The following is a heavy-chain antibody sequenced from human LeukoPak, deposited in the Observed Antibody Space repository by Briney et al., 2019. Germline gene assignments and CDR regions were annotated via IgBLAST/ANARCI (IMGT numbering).Heavy chain of an antibody. CDR2: ISGSGGST. Sequence: GGSLRLSCAASGFTFSSYAMSWVRQAPGKGLEWVSAISGSGGSTYYADSVKGRFTISRDNSKNTPYLQMNSLRAEDTAVYYCAKDGSGYSYARDDKFDYWGQGTLVTVSS. J-gene: IGHJ4*02. CDR1: GFTFSSYA. V-gene: IGHV3-23*01. CDR3: AKDGSGYSYARDDKFDY. D-gene: IGHD5-18*01.